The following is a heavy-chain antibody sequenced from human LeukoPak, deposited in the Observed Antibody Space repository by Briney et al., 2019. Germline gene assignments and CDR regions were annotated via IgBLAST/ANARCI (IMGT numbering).Heavy chain of an antibody. CDR3: GRESPLATHFDF. CDR1: GFTFSRYT. CDR2: ISSSSSYI. J-gene: IGHJ4*02. Sequence: PGGSLRLSCGASGFTFSRYTIHWGRQAPGKGLEWVSSISSSSSYIYFADSVKGRFTISRDNTNNSLYLQMNSLRVEDTAIYYCGRESPLATHFDFWGQGTLVAVSS. V-gene: IGHV3-21*01.